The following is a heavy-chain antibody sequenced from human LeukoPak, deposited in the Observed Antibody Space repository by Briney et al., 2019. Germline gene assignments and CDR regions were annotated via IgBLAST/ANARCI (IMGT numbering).Heavy chain of an antibody. Sequence: ASVKVSCKTSGYTFITYYIHWLRQAPGQGLEWMGRINSNIGDTNYAQNFQGRVTMARDTSISTAYMELSRLMSDDTAVYYCAREGMGSGLDYWGQGTLVTVSS. CDR3: AREGMGSGLDY. CDR2: INSNIGDT. V-gene: IGHV1-2*06. CDR1: GYTFITYY. J-gene: IGHJ4*02. D-gene: IGHD3-10*01.